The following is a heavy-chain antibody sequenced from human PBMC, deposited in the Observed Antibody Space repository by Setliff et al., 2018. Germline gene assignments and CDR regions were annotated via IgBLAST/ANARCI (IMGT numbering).Heavy chain of an antibody. V-gene: IGHV1-18*01. Sequence: ASVKVSCKASGFTFKTYSFSWIRQAPGQGLEWVGWISGYNGNTIYAQNFQGRVTMTTDASTNTAYMELRSLGSDDTAVYYCATFRGYAYGYDYWGQGTLVTVSS. CDR3: ATFRGYAYGYDY. D-gene: IGHD5-18*01. J-gene: IGHJ4*02. CDR1: GFTFKTYS. CDR2: ISGYNGNT.